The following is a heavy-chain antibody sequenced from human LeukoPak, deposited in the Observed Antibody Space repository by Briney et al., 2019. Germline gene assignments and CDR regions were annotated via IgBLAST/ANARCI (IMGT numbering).Heavy chain of an antibody. CDR1: GGTFSSYA. CDR3: ARASYGSGSSPFYYYGMDV. CDR2: IIPILGIA. V-gene: IGHV1-69*04. J-gene: IGHJ6*02. Sequence: GASVKVSCKASGGTFSSYAISWVRQAPGQGLEWMGRIIPILGIANYAQKFQGRVTITADKSTSTAYMELSSLRSEDTAVYYCARASYGSGSSPFYYYGMDVWGQGTTATVSS. D-gene: IGHD3-10*01.